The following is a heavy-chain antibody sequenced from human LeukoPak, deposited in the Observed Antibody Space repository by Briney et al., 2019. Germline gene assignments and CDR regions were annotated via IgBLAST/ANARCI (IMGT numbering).Heavy chain of an antibody. CDR3: ATDGITMVRGATWWFDP. CDR1: GYTLTELS. CDR2: FDPEDGET. D-gene: IGHD3-10*01. J-gene: IGHJ5*02. Sequence: ASVKVSCKVSGYTLTELSMHWVRQAPGKGLEWMGGFDPEDGETIYAQKFQGRVTMTEDTSTDTAYMELSSLRSEDTAVYYCATDGITMVRGATWWFDPWGQGTLVTVSS. V-gene: IGHV1-24*01.